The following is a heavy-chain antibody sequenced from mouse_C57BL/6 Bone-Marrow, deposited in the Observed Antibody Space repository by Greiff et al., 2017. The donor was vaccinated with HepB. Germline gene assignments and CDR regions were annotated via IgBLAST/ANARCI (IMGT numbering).Heavy chain of an antibody. V-gene: IGHV2-6*01. CDR2: IWGVGST. J-gene: IGHJ3*01. CDR1: GFSLTSYG. Sequence: QLVESGPGLVAPSQSLSITCTVSGFSLTSYGVDWVRQSPGKGLEWLGVIWGVGSTNYNSALKYRLSISKDNSKSQVFLKMNSLQTDDTAMYYGASIYYGFAYWGQGTLVTVSA. CDR3: ASIYYGFAY. D-gene: IGHD2-1*01.